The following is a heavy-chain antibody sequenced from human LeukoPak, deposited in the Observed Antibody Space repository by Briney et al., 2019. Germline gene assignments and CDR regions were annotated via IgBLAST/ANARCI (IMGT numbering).Heavy chain of an antibody. CDR2: IWYDGSNK. V-gene: IGHV3-33*01. CDR3: ARLLPMRGRDY. J-gene: IGHJ4*02. Sequence: GGSLRLSCAASGFTFSSYGMHWVRQAPGKGLEWVAVIWYDGSNKYYADSVKGRFTISRDNSKNTLYLQMNSLRAEDTAVYYCARLLPMRGRDYWGQGTLVTVSS. CDR1: GFTFSSYG. D-gene: IGHD3-22*01.